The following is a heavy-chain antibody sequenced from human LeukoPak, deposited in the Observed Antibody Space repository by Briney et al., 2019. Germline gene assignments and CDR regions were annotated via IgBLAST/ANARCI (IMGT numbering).Heavy chain of an antibody. Sequence: SETLSLTCTASGGSISSYYWSWLRQPPGKGLEWIGYIYYSGSTNYNPSLKSRVTISVDTSKNQFSLKLSSVTAADTAVYYCARGPRDYYYYYMDVWGKGTTVTVSS. CDR1: GGSISSYY. J-gene: IGHJ6*03. D-gene: IGHD5-24*01. CDR2: IYYSGST. CDR3: ARGPRDYYYYYMDV. V-gene: IGHV4-59*01.